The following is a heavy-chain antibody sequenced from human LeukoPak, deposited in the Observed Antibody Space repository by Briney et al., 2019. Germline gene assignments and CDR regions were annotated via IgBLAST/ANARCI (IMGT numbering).Heavy chain of an antibody. CDR2: LYSTGST. V-gene: IGHV3-53*01. Sequence: GGSLRLSCAASGLIVSHNYMSWVRQAPGKGLEWVSILYSTGSTSYARSVEGRFTISSDSSKNTIYLQMNNLRAEDTAVYYCARTITSGWGFFDIWGQGTLVTVSS. CDR1: GLIVSHNY. D-gene: IGHD6-19*01. CDR3: ARTITSGWGFFDI. J-gene: IGHJ4*02.